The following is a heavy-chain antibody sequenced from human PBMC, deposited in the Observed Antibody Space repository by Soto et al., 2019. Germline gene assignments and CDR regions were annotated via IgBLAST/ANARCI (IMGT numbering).Heavy chain of an antibody. Sequence: EASVKVSCKASGYTFTGYYMHWVRQAPGQGLEWMGWINPNSGGTYHAQNFQGRVTMTRDTSTTTAYMELASLRSDDTAVYYCARGGGRGYNELDPWGHGTLVTVSS. CDR2: INPNSGGT. V-gene: IGHV1-2*02. J-gene: IGHJ5*02. CDR3: ARGGGRGYNELDP. CDR1: GYTFTGYY. D-gene: IGHD5-12*01.